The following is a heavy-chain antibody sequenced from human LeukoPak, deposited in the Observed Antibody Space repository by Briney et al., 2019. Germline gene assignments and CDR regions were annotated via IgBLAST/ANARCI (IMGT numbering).Heavy chain of an antibody. Sequence: ASVKVSCKVSGYTVTELSMHWVRQAPGEGLEWMGIINPSGGSTSYAQKFQGRVTMTRDMSMSTVYMELSSLRSEDTAVYYCARDVRDYYYYYMDVWGKGTTVTISS. CDR3: ARDVRDYYYYYMDV. CDR2: INPSGGST. J-gene: IGHJ6*03. CDR1: GYTVTELS. V-gene: IGHV1-46*01.